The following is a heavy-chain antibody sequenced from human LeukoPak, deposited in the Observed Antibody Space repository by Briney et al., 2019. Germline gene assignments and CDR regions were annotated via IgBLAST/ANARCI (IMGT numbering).Heavy chain of an antibody. J-gene: IGHJ4*02. CDR3: AGPYSSRTSDYFDS. D-gene: IGHD6-13*01. V-gene: IGHV4-59*01. CDR1: GGSISSYY. CDR2: IYYSGST. Sequence: SETLSLTCTVSGGSISSYYWSWIRQSPGKGLEWIGFIYYSGSTNYNPSLKSRVTISLDTSKNQFSLKLNSVTAADTAVYYCAGPYSSRTSDYFDSWGQGTLVTVSS.